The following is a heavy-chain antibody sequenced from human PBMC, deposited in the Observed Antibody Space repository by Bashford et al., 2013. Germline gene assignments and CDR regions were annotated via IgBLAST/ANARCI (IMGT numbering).Heavy chain of an antibody. Sequence: VASVKVSCKASGYTFFSYGINWVRQAPGQGLEWMGWINTYAGDTNYAQKFQDRFTMTTNTSTSTVYMELRSLKSDDTAVYYCARERELFGGYVVSSNWFDPWGQGTLVTVSS. J-gene: IGHJ5*02. CDR1: GYTFFSYG. CDR3: ARERELFGGYVVSSNWFDP. V-gene: IGHV1-18*01. D-gene: IGHD5-12*01. CDR2: INTYAGDT.